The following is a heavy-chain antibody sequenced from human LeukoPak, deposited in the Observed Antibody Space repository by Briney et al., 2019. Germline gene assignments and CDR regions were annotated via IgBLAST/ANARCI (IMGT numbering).Heavy chain of an antibody. CDR1: GGSISSYY. CDR2: IYYSGST. V-gene: IGHV4-39*01. Sequence: PSETLSLTCTVSGGSISSYYWGWIRQPPGKGLEWIGSIYYSGSTYYNPSLKSRVTISVDTSKNQFSLKLSSVTAADTAVYYCASLYQDGPSGAFDIWGQGTMVTVSS. D-gene: IGHD5-24*01. CDR3: ASLYQDGPSGAFDI. J-gene: IGHJ3*02.